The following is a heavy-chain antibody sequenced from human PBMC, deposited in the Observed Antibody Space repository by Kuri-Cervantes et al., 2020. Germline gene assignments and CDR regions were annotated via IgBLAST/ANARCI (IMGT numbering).Heavy chain of an antibody. D-gene: IGHD2/OR15-2a*01. CDR3: AKGINSVGMDV. J-gene: IGHJ6*02. CDR2: ISYDGSNK. Sequence: GGSLRLSFAAFGFTFSSYAMHWVRQAPGKGLEWVAVISYDGSNKYYADSVKGRFTISRDNSKNTLYLQMNSLRAEDTAVYYCAKGINSVGMDVWGQGTTVTVSS. V-gene: IGHV3-30*18. CDR1: GFTFSSYA.